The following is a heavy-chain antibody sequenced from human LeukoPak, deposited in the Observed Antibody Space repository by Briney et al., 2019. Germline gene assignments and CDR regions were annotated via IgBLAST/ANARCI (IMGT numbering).Heavy chain of an antibody. J-gene: IGHJ6*03. CDR1: GGSISSSSYY. CDR2: IYYSGST. CDR3: ARTGYYYYMDV. V-gene: IGHV4-39*07. Sequence: SETLSLTCTVSGGSISSSSYYWGWIRQPPGKGLEWIGSIYYSGSTYYNPSLKSRVTISVDTSKNQFSLKLSSVTAADTAVYYCARTGYYYYMDVWGKGTTVTVSS. D-gene: IGHD1-1*01.